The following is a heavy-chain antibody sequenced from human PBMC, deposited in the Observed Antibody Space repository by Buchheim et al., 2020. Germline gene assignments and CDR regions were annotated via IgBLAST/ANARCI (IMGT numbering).Heavy chain of an antibody. D-gene: IGHD3-3*01. CDR3: ARGFGGNDFWSGYYTGKGYYYYGMDV. Sequence: QVQLVQSGAEVKKPGASVKVSCKASGYTFTGYYMHWVRQAPGQGLEWMGWINPNSGGTNYAQKFQGWVTMTRDTSISTAYMELSRRRSDNTAVYYCARGFGGNDFWSGYYTGKGYYYYGMDVWGQGTT. V-gene: IGHV1-2*04. CDR1: GYTFTGYY. J-gene: IGHJ6*02. CDR2: INPNSGGT.